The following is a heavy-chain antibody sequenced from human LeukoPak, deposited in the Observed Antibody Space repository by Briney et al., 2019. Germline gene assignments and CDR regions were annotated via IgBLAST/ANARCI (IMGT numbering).Heavy chain of an antibody. Sequence: QPGRSLRLSCAASGFTFSSHAMHWVRQAPGKGLEWVAVLSHDGGKKYYADSVKGRFTISRDNAKNSLYLQMNSLRAEDTAVYYCARDLPYSSSGEGEFDYWGQGTLVTVSS. V-gene: IGHV3-30-3*01. CDR1: GFTFSSHA. J-gene: IGHJ4*02. CDR3: ARDLPYSSSGEGEFDY. D-gene: IGHD6-6*01. CDR2: LSHDGGKK.